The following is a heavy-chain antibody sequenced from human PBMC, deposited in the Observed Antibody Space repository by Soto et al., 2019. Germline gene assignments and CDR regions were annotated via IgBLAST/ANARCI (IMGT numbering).Heavy chain of an antibody. D-gene: IGHD3-16*01. CDR2: IDGAGVGK. CDR3: VKARDSLGDLPND. J-gene: IGHJ4*02. V-gene: IGHV3-23*01. Sequence: PGGSRRLSCAASGFTFTSYAMSWVRQAPGKGLERVSAIDGAGVGKYYADSVQGRFSISRDDSKNTLYLQMSSLRAEDTAVYYRVKARDSLGDLPNDWGQGTLVTVSS. CDR1: GFTFTSYA.